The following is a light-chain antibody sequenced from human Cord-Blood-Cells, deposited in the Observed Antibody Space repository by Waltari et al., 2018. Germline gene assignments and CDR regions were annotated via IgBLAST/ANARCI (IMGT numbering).Light chain of an antibody. V-gene: IGLV1-47*01. CDR3: AAWDDSPV. Sequence: QSVLTPPPSASGTPGQRVTISCSGSSSNIGSNYVYWYQQLPGTAPKLLIYRNNQRPSGVPDRFSGSKSGTSASLATSGLRSEDEADYYCAAWDDSPVFGGGTKLTVL. CDR2: RNN. J-gene: IGLJ2*01. CDR1: SSNIGSNY.